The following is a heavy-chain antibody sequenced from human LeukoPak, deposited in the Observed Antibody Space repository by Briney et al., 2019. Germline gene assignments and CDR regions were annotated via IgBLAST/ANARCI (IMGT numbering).Heavy chain of an antibody. D-gene: IGHD3-16*02. CDR1: GYTFTSYG. V-gene: IGHV1-18*04. J-gene: IGHJ4*02. CDR3: ERGPRLTFGGVIAMDLTPRIQPQDYFDY. Sequence: GASVKVSCKASGYTFTSYGISWVRQAPGQGLEWMGWISAYNGNTNYAQKLQGRVTMTTDTSTSTAYMELRSLRSDDTAVYYCERGPRLTFGGVIAMDLTPRIQPQDYFDYWGQGTLVTVSS. CDR2: ISAYNGNT.